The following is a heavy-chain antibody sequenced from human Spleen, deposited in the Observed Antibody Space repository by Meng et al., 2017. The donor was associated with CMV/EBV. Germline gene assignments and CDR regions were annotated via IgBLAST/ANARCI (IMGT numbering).Heavy chain of an antibody. D-gene: IGHD6-19*01. Sequence: GESLKISCAVSGFTFSSYAMYWVRQAPGKGLEWVAVISYDGSIKYYADSVKGRFTISRDNSKNTLYLQMNSLRAEDTAVYYCAKSTLAGPWGSFDYWGQGTLVTVSS. CDR3: AKSTLAGPWGSFDY. V-gene: IGHV3-30*04. J-gene: IGHJ4*02. CDR2: ISYDGSIK. CDR1: GFTFSSYA.